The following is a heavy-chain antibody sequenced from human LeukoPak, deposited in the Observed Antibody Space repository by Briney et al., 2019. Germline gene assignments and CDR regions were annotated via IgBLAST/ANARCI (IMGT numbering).Heavy chain of an antibody. D-gene: IGHD6-19*01. Sequence: SETLSLTCAVYGGSFSGYYWSWIRQPPGKGLEWIGEINHSGSTNYNPSLKSRVTISVDTSKNQFSLKLSSVTAADTAVYYCARGPYGSGWYDFGYFQHWGQGTLVTVSS. V-gene: IGHV4-34*01. CDR2: INHSGST. J-gene: IGHJ1*01. CDR1: GGSFSGYY. CDR3: ARGPYGSGWYDFGYFQH.